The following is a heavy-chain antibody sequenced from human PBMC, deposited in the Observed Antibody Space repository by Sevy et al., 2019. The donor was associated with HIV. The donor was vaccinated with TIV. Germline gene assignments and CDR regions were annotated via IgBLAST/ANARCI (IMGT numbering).Heavy chain of an antibody. V-gene: IGHV3-53*01. Sequence: GGSLRLSCAASGFSVSDTYMSWVRQAPGKGLEWVSVIYSGDKTYHADSVKGRFTMSRDSSKSTIYLQLHSLRTEDTAVYYCTRLNVFNYDDDGVYTTGNAFDTWGQGTMVTVSS. CDR3: TRLNVFNYDDDGVYTTGNAFDT. J-gene: IGHJ3*02. CDR1: GFSVSDTY. D-gene: IGHD3-16*01. CDR2: IYSGDKT.